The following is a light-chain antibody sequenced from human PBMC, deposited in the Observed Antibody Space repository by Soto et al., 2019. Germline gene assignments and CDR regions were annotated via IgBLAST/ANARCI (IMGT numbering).Light chain of an antibody. Sequence: EVGLTQSAGTLSLSPGERATLSCRASQTVRNNYLAWYQQKPGQAPRLLIYDASSRATGIPDRFSGSGSETDFTLTISRLEPEDFALYFCQQYGNPRITFGQGTRLEIK. V-gene: IGKV3-20*01. CDR1: QTVRNNY. CDR2: DAS. CDR3: QQYGNPRIT. J-gene: IGKJ5*01.